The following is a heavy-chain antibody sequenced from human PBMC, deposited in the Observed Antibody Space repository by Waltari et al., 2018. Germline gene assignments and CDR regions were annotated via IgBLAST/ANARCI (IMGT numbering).Heavy chain of an antibody. CDR3: ARAYGGYLTS. CDR1: GLTFSTSW. CDR2: IDQDGGEK. D-gene: IGHD5-12*01. V-gene: IGHV3-7*01. J-gene: IGHJ4*02. Sequence: EVQLVESGGGLVQPGGSLRLSCAASGLTFSTSWMSWVRQAPGKVLGGVANIDQDGGEKVYVDSVKGRFTTSRDNARNSLFLQMNSLRAEDTAFYYCARAYGGYLTSWGQGTLVTVSS.